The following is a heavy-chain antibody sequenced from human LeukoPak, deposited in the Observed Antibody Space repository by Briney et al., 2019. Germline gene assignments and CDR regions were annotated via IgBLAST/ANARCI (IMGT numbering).Heavy chain of an antibody. CDR1: GGSISSGSYY. D-gene: IGHD2-2*01. Sequence: SQTLSLTCTVSGGSISSGSYYWSWIRQPAGKGLEWIGRIYTSGSINYNPSLKSRVTISVDTSHNQFSLKLSSVTAADTAVYYCARVVVVPAAPYWFDPWGQGTLVTVSS. CDR3: ARVVVVPAAPYWFDP. CDR2: IYTSGSI. V-gene: IGHV4-61*02. J-gene: IGHJ5*02.